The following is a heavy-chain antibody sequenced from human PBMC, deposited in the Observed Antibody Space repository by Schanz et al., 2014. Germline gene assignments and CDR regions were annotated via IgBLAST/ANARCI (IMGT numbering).Heavy chain of an antibody. Sequence: QVQLVQSGAEVKKPGASVKVSCKASGYTLTNFDINWVRQAPGQGLEWMGRIIPILGITNYAQKFQGRVTITADKSTSTAYMELTSLRSEDTAIYYCARGNTIFGVVILGWLDPWGQGTLVTVSS. CDR2: IIPILGIT. J-gene: IGHJ5*02. D-gene: IGHD3-3*01. CDR1: GYTLTNFD. CDR3: ARGNTIFGVVILGWLDP. V-gene: IGHV1-69*09.